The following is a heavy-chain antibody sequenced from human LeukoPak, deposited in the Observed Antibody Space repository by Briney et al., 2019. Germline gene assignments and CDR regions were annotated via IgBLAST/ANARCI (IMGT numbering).Heavy chain of an antibody. Sequence: GGSLRLSCGVSGFIFSDYGMHWVRQAPGKGLEWVASIRFDGSNNYYADSVKGRFTISRDNSRNTLYLQMNSLRPEDTALYYCAKEWYVGSPPDYWGQGTQVTVSS. V-gene: IGHV3-30*02. J-gene: IGHJ4*02. D-gene: IGHD3-10*01. CDR1: GFIFSDYG. CDR2: IRFDGSNN. CDR3: AKEWYVGSPPDY.